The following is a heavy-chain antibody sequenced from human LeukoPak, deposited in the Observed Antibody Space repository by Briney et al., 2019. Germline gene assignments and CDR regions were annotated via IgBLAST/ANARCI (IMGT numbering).Heavy chain of an antibody. CDR3: ARDRPVDDILIGPYYYYGMDV. CDR1: GYTFTGYY. J-gene: IGHJ6*02. D-gene: IGHD3-9*01. Sequence: GASVKVSCKASGYTFTGYYMHWVRQAPGQGPEWMGWINPHSGGTNYAQKFLGRVTMTRDTSISTAYMELSSLRSDDTAVYYCARDRPVDDILIGPYYYYGMDVWGQGTTVTVSS. CDR2: INPHSGGT. V-gene: IGHV1-2*02.